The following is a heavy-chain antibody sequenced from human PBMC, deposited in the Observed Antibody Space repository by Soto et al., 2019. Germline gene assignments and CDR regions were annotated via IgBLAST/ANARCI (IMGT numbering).Heavy chain of an antibody. CDR2: INYDGYS. V-gene: IGHV4-59*08. J-gene: IGHJ6*02. CDR1: GGSITNYY. D-gene: IGHD3-10*01. CDR3: ARHGFGPLHGLVDV. Sequence: QVQLQESGPGLVKPSETLSLTCTVSGGSITNYYCSRFRQPPGKGLEWIGYINYDGYSAYNLSLKRGVTLSMAASKTQFSLMLESVTATDTAVYYCARHGFGPLHGLVDVWGPGTTVIVSS.